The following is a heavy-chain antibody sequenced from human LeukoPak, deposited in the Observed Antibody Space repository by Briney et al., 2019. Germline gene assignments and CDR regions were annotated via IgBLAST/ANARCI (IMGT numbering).Heavy chain of an antibody. V-gene: IGHV3-21*01. Sequence: KPGGSLRLSCAASGFTFSDYTMDWVRQAPGKGLEWVSSISSSSSYIYYADSVKGRFTISRDNAKNSLYLQMNSLRAEDTAVYYCARSYDSSGYSIGRAFDIWGQGTMVTVSS. CDR3: ARSYDSSGYSIGRAFDI. D-gene: IGHD3-22*01. CDR2: ISSSSSYI. J-gene: IGHJ3*02. CDR1: GFTFSDYT.